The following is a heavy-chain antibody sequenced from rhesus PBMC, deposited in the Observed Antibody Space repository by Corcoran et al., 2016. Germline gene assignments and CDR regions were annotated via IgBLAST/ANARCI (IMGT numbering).Heavy chain of an antibody. D-gene: IGHD3-34*01. CDR2: ITYSGST. CDR1: GGSISSGYYY. J-gene: IGHJ4*01. Sequence: QVQLQESGPGLVKPSETLSLTCAVSGGSISSGYYYWSWIRQHPGKGLEWIGYITYSGSTSYNPSLTSRVTSSSDTSKNQFSLKLSSVTAADTAVYYCARDQRGAPFDYWGQGVLVTVSS. V-gene: IGHV4-122*02. CDR3: ARDQRGAPFDY.